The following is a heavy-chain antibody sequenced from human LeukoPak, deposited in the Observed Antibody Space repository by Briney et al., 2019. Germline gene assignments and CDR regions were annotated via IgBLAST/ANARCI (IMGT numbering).Heavy chain of an antibody. J-gene: IGHJ4*02. Sequence: GGSLRLSCAASGFTFSSYWMSWVRQAPGKGLEWVANIKEDGSEKYYVDSVKGRFTISRDNAKNSLYLQMNSLRAEDTAVYYCARSNYYGSGSYYNVWFYFDYWGQGTLVTVSS. CDR1: GFTFSSYW. CDR2: IKEDGSEK. D-gene: IGHD3-10*01. CDR3: ARSNYYGSGSYYNVWFYFDY. V-gene: IGHV3-7*01.